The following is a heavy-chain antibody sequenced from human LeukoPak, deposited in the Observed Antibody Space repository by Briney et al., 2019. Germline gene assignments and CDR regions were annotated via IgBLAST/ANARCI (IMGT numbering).Heavy chain of an antibody. J-gene: IGHJ6*02. CDR3: ARLGPLPSHPYGMDV. D-gene: IGHD3-10*01. Sequence: ASVKVSCKASGYTFTSYGISWVRQAPGQGLEWMGWISAYNGNTNYAQKLQGRVTMTTDTSTSTAYMELRSLRSDDTAVYYCARLGPLPSHPYGMDVWGQGTTVTVSS. CDR2: ISAYNGNT. V-gene: IGHV1-18*01. CDR1: GYTFTSYG.